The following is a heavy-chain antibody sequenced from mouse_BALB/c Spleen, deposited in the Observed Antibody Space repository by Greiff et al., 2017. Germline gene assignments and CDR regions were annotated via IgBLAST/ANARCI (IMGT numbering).Heavy chain of an antibody. V-gene: IGHV5-17*02. CDR3: ARSERERNALDY. J-gene: IGHJ4*01. CDR1: GFTFSSFG. Sequence: EVQLVESGGGLVQPGGSRKLSCAASGFTFSSFGMHWVRQNPEKGLEWVAYISSGSSTIYYADTVKGRFTISRDNPKNTLFLQMTSLRSEDTAMYYCARSERERNALDYWGQGTSVTVSS. CDR2: ISSGSSTI.